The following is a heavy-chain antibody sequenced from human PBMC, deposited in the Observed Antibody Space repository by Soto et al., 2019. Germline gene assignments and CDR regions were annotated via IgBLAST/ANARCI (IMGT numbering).Heavy chain of an antibody. J-gene: IGHJ6*02. CDR2: INIGNGNT. CDR1: GYTFTYYP. D-gene: IGHD3-10*01. V-gene: IGHV1-3*04. CDR3: ATMGQETTFYGSGSGFDMDV. Sequence: QVQLVQSGTEVKKPGASVKLSCKASGYTFTYYPIHWVRQAPGQRLEWMGWINIGNGNTASSQKFQGRVTITVDESTRTGYMELSSLRSEDTAVYYCATMGQETTFYGSGSGFDMDVWGQGTPVTVSS.